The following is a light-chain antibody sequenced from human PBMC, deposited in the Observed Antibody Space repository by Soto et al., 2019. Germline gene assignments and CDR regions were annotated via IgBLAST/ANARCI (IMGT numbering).Light chain of an antibody. V-gene: IGLV4-60*02. J-gene: IGLJ2*01. CDR3: ETWSRHAHV. Sequence: QSVLTQSSSASASLGSSVKLTCTLSSGHNDYIIAWHQQQPGKAPRYLMKLERSGSYNKGSGVPDLFSGSSSGAARYLTISNLQFEDEYDDHCETWSRHAHVFGGGTKLTVL. CDR1: SGHNDYI. CDR2: LERSGSY.